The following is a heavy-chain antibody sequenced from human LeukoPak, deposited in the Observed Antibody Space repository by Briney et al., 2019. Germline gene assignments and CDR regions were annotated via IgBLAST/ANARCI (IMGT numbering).Heavy chain of an antibody. V-gene: IGHV5-51*01. CDR2: IYPGDSDT. CDR3: ARTSGIAAAGPGAFDI. Sequence: GESLKISCKGSGYSFTSYWIGWVRQMPGKGLEWMGIIYPGDSDTRYSPSFQGQVTISADKSISTAYLQWSSLKASDTAMYYCARTSGIAAAGPGAFDIWGQGTMVTVSS. CDR1: GYSFTSYW. J-gene: IGHJ3*02. D-gene: IGHD6-13*01.